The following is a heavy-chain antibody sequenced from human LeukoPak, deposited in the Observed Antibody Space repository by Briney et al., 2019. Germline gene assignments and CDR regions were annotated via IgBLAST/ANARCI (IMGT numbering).Heavy chain of an antibody. CDR3: AKPHFDY. J-gene: IGHJ4*02. Sequence: GGSLRLSCAASRFTFSSYGLHWVRQAPGKGLEWVAFIRFDESNKYYADSVKGRFTISRDNSKNTLYLQMNSLRPEDTAVYYCAKPHFDYWGQGTLVTVSS. CDR2: IRFDESNK. CDR1: RFTFSSYG. V-gene: IGHV3-30*02.